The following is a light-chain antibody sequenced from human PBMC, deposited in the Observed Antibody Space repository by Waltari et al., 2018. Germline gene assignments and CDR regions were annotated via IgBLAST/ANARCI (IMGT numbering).Light chain of an antibody. CDR1: ESVSNY. CDR2: DTS. V-gene: IGKV3-11*01. CDR3: QQGSILPLT. J-gene: IGKJ4*01. Sequence: EIVLTQSPVTLSLAAGERATLSCRASESVSNYLAWYQQKPGQSPSLLIYDTSKRATGIPARFSGSGYGTDFTLTINNLEAEDFALYYCQQGSILPLTFGGGTKVEIK.